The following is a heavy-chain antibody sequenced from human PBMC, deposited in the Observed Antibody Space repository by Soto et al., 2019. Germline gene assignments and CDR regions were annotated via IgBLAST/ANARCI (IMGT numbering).Heavy chain of an antibody. D-gene: IGHD1-26*01. J-gene: IGHJ4*02. CDR3: ARTVGAAYYFDF. Sequence: QVQLQESGPGLVKPSETLSLTCNVSGDSMTKYYWSWIRQPAGNGLEWIGRIYMSGSTNYNPSLKSRVTMSIDTSNNHFSLDLKSVTAADTAVYYCARTVGAAYYFDFWGQGALVTVSS. CDR2: IYMSGST. V-gene: IGHV4-4*07. CDR1: GDSMTKYY.